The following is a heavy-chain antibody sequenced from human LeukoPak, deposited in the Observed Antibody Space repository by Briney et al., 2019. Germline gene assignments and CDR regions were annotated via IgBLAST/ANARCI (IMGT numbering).Heavy chain of an antibody. CDR2: INHSGST. Sequence: SETLSLTCTVSGGSISTSSSYWGWIRQPPGTGLEWIGEINHSGSTNYNPSLKSRVTISVDTSKNQFSLKLSSVTAADTAVYYCARPLSYYYMDVWGKGTTVTVSS. J-gene: IGHJ6*03. V-gene: IGHV4-39*07. CDR3: ARPLSYYYMDV. CDR1: GGSISTSSSY.